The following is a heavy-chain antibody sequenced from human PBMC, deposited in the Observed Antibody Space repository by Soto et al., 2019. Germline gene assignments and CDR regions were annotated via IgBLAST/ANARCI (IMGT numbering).Heavy chain of an antibody. CDR1: GFTFSSYA. CDR2: ISGSGGST. CDR3: ANVGSGWSLGY. J-gene: IGHJ4*02. Sequence: GGSLRLSGAASGFTFSSYAMSWVRQAPWKGLEWVSAISGSGGSTYYADSVKGRFTISRDNSKNTLYLQMNSLRAEDTAVYYSANVGSGWSLGYWGQGTLVTVSS. D-gene: IGHD6-19*01. V-gene: IGHV3-23*01.